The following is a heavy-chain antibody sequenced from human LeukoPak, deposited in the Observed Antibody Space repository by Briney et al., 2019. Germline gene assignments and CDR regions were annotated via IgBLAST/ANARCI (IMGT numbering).Heavy chain of an antibody. Sequence: PSETLSLTCAVYGESFSGYYWSWIRQPPGKGLEWIGEINHSGSTNYNPSLKSRVTISVDTSKNQFSLKLSSVTAADTAVYYCARGRGYGFYWGQGTLVTVSS. V-gene: IGHV4-34*01. CDR2: INHSGST. J-gene: IGHJ4*02. CDR1: GESFSGYY. CDR3: ARGRGYGFY. D-gene: IGHD5-18*01.